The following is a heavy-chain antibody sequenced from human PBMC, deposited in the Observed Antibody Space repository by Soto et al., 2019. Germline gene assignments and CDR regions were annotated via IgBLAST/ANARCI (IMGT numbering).Heavy chain of an antibody. CDR1: GYMFTYYH. CDR2: INPNGGDT. Sequence: ASVKVSCKASGYMFTYYHVHWVRQAPGQGLEWMGIINPNGGDTRYAQKFQGRVTMTRDTSTSTAYMEVSSLRSEDTALHYCARVPYSSGLLFSLDYWGQGTLVTVSS. J-gene: IGHJ4*02. D-gene: IGHD5-18*01. CDR3: ARVPYSSGLLFSLDY. V-gene: IGHV1-46*01.